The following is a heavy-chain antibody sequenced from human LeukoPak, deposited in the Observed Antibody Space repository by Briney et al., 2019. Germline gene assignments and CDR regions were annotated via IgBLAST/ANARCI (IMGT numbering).Heavy chain of an antibody. V-gene: IGHV3-66*01. CDR3: VRDAS. CDR2: IDSGGGT. Sequence: GGSLRLSCAVSGVTVSSNHMSWVRQAPGKGLEWVSAIDSGGGTYYADSVKGRLTLSRDISKNTLYLQMNSLRAEDTAVYYCVRDASWGQGTLVTVSS. CDR1: GVTVSSNH. J-gene: IGHJ4*02.